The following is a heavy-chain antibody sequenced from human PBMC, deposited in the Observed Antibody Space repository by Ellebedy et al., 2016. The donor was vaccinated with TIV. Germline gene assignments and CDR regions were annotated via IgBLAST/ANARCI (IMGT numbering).Heavy chain of an antibody. CDR1: GYTFTSYD. CDR2: MNPNSGNT. Sequence: ASVKVSXXASGYTFTSYDINWVRQATGQGLEWMGWMNPNSGNTGYAQKFQGRVTMTRNTSISTAYMELSSLRSEDTAVYYCASRSGIKSGDYYYMDVWGKGTTVTVSS. V-gene: IGHV1-8*01. D-gene: IGHD3-10*01. J-gene: IGHJ6*03. CDR3: ASRSGIKSGDYYYMDV.